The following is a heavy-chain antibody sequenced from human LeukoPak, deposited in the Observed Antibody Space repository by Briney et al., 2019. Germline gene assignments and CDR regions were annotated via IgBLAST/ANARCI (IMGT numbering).Heavy chain of an antibody. D-gene: IGHD3-9*01. CDR1: GGTFTNYA. CDR2: IIPILDVT. J-gene: IGHJ4*02. V-gene: IGHV1-69*04. Sequence: SVTVSCTASGGTFTNYAINWVRQAPGQGREWMGRIIPILDVTNYAQKFQGRVTITADQSTSTANMELSSLRSEDTAVYYCARGGGVDILTGFQYWGQGTLVTVSS. CDR3: ARGGGVDILTGFQY.